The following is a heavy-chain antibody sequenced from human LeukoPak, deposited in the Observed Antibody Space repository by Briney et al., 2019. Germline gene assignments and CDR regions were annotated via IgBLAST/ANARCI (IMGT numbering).Heavy chain of an antibody. CDR3: ARVLGYCSGGSCSETNWFDP. D-gene: IGHD2-15*01. Sequence: SETLSLTCTVSGGSISSSSYYWGWIRQPPGKGPEWIGSIYYSGSTYYNPSLKSRVTISVDTSKNQFSLKLSSVTAADTAVYYCARVLGYCSGGSCSETNWFDPWGQGTLVTVSS. CDR1: GGSISSSSYY. J-gene: IGHJ5*02. V-gene: IGHV4-39*07. CDR2: IYYSGST.